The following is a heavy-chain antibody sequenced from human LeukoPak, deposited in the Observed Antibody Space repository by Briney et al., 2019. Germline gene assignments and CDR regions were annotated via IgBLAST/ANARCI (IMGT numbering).Heavy chain of an antibody. CDR1: GGSISSSSYY. CDR2: ISHTGST. V-gene: IGHV4-61*01. CDR3: ARYSSSWYRGGLYFDY. J-gene: IGHJ4*02. Sequence: SETLSLTCTVSGGSISSSSYYWNWIRQPPGKGLEWIGFISHTGSTSFNPSLKSRVTISSDTSKNQFSLKLNSVTAADTAVYYCARYSSSWYRGGLYFDYWGQGTLVTVSS. D-gene: IGHD6-13*01.